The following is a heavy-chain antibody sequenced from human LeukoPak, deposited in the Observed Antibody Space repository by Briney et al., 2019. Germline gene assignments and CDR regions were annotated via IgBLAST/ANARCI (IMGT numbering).Heavy chain of an antibody. Sequence: PGGSLRVSCAASGFTFSSYAMSWVRQAPGKGLEWVSAISDSGRSTYYADSVKGRFTISRDNSKNTLYLQMNSLRAEDTAVYYCAKDLRLRYFDWSFDYWGQGTLVTVSS. CDR2: ISDSGRST. V-gene: IGHV3-23*01. D-gene: IGHD3-9*01. CDR1: GFTFSSYA. CDR3: AKDLRLRYFDWSFDY. J-gene: IGHJ4*02.